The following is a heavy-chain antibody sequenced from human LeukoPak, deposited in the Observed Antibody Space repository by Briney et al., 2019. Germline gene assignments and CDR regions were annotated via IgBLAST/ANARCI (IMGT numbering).Heavy chain of an antibody. J-gene: IGHJ4*02. CDR3: AKDARGVPHYFDY. CDR2: ISGSGGST. CDR1: GFTFSSYA. D-gene: IGHD3-10*01. V-gene: IGHV3-23*01. Sequence: GGSLRLSCAASGFTFSSYAMSWVRQAPGKGLEWVSAISGSGGSTYYADSVKGRFTISRDNSKNTLYLQKNSLRAGDTAVYYCAKDARGVPHYFDYWGQGTLVTVSS.